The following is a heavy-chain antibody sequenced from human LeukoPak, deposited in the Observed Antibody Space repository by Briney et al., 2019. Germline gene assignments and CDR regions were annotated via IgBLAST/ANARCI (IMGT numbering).Heavy chain of an antibody. CDR2: ISAYNGNT. V-gene: IGHV1-18*01. CDR1: GYTFTSYG. CDR3: ARGPITMVRGAESPFDY. Sequence: ASVKVSCKASGYTFTSYGISWVRQAPGQGLEWTGWISAYNGNTNYAQKLQGRVTMTTDTSTSTAYMELRSLRSDDTAVYYCARGPITMVRGAESPFDYWGQGTLVTVSS. D-gene: IGHD3-10*01. J-gene: IGHJ4*02.